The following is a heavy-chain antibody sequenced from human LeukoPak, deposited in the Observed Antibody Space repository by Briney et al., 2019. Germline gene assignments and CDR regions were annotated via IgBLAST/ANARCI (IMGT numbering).Heavy chain of an antibody. J-gene: IGHJ4*02. CDR1: GGTFSSYA. CDR3: AWGHHTPALDY. D-gene: IGHD1-14*01. CDR2: IVVGSGNT. Sequence: ASVKVSCKASGGTFSSYAISWVRQAPGQGLEWIGWIVVGSGNTNYAQKFQERVTITRDMSTSTAYMELSSLRSEDTAVYFCAWGHHTPALDYWGQGTLVTVSS. V-gene: IGHV1-58*02.